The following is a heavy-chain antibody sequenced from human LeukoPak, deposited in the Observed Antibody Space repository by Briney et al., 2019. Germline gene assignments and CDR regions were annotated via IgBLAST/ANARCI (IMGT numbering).Heavy chain of an antibody. CDR3: ARVDTTWYPFDY. V-gene: IGHV1-69*01. CDR2: IIPVFGTA. J-gene: IGHJ4*02. Sequence: SVKVSCKASVGTFNNYIISGVRQAPGQGLEWMGEIIPVFGTANYAQNFQGRVTITADESTSTAYMELSNLTSEDTAVYYCARVDTTWYPFDYWGQGTLVTVSP. D-gene: IGHD6-13*01. CDR1: VGTFNNYI.